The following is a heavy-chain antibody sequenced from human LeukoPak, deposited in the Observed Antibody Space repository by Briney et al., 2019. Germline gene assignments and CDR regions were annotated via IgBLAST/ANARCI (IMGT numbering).Heavy chain of an antibody. CDR1: GFTFSSYA. J-gene: IGHJ4*02. CDR3: AKDPPPSYVWGSYFRYYFDY. V-gene: IGHV3-23*01. CDR2: ISGSGGST. Sequence: PGGSLRLSCAASGFTFSSYAMSWVRQAPGKGLEWVSAISGSGGSTYYADSVKGRFTISRDNSKNTLYLQMNSLRAEDTAVYYCAKDPPPSYVWGSYFRYYFDYWGQGTLVTVSS. D-gene: IGHD3-16*01.